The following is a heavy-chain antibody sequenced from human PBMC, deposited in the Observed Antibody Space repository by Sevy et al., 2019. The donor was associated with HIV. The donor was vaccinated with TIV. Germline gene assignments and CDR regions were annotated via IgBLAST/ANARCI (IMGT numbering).Heavy chain of an antibody. CDR3: AHSTIYVVVTAQWNRSAASSTPRWGYYFDY. V-gene: IGHV2-5*01. Sequence: SGPTLVNPTQTLTLTCTFSGFSLSTSGVGVGWIRQPPGKALEWLALIYWNDDKRYSPSLKSRLTITKDTSKIQVVLTMTNMDPVDTATYYCAHSTIYVVVTAQWNRSAASSTPRWGYYFDYWGQGTLVTVSS. J-gene: IGHJ4*02. CDR2: IYWNDDK. D-gene: IGHD2-21*02. CDR1: GFSLSTSGVG.